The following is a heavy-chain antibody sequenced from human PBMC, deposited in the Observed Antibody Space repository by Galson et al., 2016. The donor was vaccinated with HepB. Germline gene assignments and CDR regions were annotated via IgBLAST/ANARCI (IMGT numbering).Heavy chain of an antibody. V-gene: IGHV3-66*01. CDR3: VREDYGDDPVYYYYYGMDV. J-gene: IGHJ6*02. CDR1: GFTVSTNY. D-gene: IGHD4-17*01. Sequence: SLRLSCAASGFTVSTNYMSWVRQAPGKGLEWVSVIYGGGSTTYADSVKGRFTISRHNSKNTVYLQMNSLRAEDTALYYCVREDYGDDPVYYYYYGMDVWGQGTTVSVSS. CDR2: IYGGGST.